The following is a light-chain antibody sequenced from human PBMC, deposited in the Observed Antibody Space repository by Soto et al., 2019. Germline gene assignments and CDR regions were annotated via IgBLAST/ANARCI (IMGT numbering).Light chain of an antibody. CDR3: QQSYSTPIT. CDR2: AAS. Sequence: DIQMTQSPSSVSASVGDRVTITCRASQGISSWLARYQRKPGRAPKLLIYAASRLQAGVPLRFSGSGSGTDFTLTISDLQPEDFATYYCQQSYSTPITFGQGTRLEIK. CDR1: QGISSW. J-gene: IGKJ5*01. V-gene: IGKV1D-12*01.